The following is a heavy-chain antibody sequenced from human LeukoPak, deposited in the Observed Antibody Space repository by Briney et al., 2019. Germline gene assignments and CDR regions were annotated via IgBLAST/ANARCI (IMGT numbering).Heavy chain of an antibody. CDR1: GYNFTRHA. J-gene: IGHJ5*02. CDR3: ARDLPAQVYSSPRDNWFDP. D-gene: IGHD6-13*01. V-gene: IGHV7-4-1*02. CDR2: INTNTGNP. Sequence: ASVKVSCKASGYNFTRHAMNWVRQAPGQGLEWMGRINTNTGNPTYAQGFIGHFVFSLDTSVTTAYLQISSLKAEDTAVYYCARDLPAQVYSSPRDNWFDPWGQGTLVTVSS.